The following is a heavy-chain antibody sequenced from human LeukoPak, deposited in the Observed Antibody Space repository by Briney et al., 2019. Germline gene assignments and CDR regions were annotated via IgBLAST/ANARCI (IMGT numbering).Heavy chain of an antibody. CDR3: STGSGHAFDI. Sequence: GGSLRLPCAASGFTFSSYWMHWVRQVPGKGLVWVSRINSDGSSTSYADSVKGRFTISRDNAKNTLYVQMNSLRAEDTAEYYCSTGSGHAFDIWGRGTMVTVSS. J-gene: IGHJ3*02. CDR1: GFTFSSYW. V-gene: IGHV3-74*01. CDR2: INSDGSST. D-gene: IGHD3-10*01.